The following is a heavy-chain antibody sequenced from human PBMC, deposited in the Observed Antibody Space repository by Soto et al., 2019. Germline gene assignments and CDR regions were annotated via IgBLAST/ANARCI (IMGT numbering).Heavy chain of an antibody. CDR2: IYNDGTYS. Sequence: PGGSLRLSSAASGFIFKLYWMHWVRQSPGKGLVWISRIYNDGTYSDYADSVRGRFTISRDNVTDTLYLQMNNLRAEDSGLYYCTRGPRPISTGTGDYWGQGTQVTVSS. V-gene: IGHV3-74*01. CDR3: TRGPRPISTGTGDY. D-gene: IGHD3-10*01. J-gene: IGHJ4*02. CDR1: GFIFKLYW.